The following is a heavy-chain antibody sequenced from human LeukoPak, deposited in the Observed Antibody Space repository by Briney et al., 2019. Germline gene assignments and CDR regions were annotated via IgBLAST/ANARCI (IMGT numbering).Heavy chain of an antibody. D-gene: IGHD3-10*01. J-gene: IGHJ5*02. Sequence: GGSLRLSCAASGVTFDDYAMHWVRQAPGKGLEWVSGISWNSGSIGYADSVKGRFTISRDNAKNSLSLQMNSLRAEDTAVYYCARPLMYYYGSETYFWFDPWGQGTLVTVSS. V-gene: IGHV3-9*01. CDR1: GVTFDDYA. CDR3: ARPLMYYYGSETYFWFDP. CDR2: ISWNSGSI.